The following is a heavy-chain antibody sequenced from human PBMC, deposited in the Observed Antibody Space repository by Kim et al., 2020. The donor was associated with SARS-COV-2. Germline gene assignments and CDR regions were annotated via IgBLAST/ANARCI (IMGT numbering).Heavy chain of an antibody. CDR3: ASLTGWY. D-gene: IGHD6-19*01. Sequence: YSGSTYYTPSLKIRVTISVDTSKNQFSLKLSSVTAADTAVYYCASLTGWYWGQGTLVTVSS. CDR2: YSGST. J-gene: IGHJ4*02. V-gene: IGHV4-39*01.